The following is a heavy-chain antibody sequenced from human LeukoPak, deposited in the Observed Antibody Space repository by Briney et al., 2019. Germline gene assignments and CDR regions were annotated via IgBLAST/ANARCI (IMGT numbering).Heavy chain of an antibody. CDR2: IYSGGST. J-gene: IGHJ4*02. CDR1: GFTVSSNY. D-gene: IGHD1-26*01. V-gene: IGHV3-53*01. CDR3: VRGELHLDYYFDY. Sequence: GGSLRLSCAASGFTVSSNYMSWVRQPPGKGLEWFSVIYSGGSTYYAHSVKGRFTISRDNAKNTLYLQMNSLRAEDTAVYYCVRGELHLDYYFDYWGQGTLVTVSS.